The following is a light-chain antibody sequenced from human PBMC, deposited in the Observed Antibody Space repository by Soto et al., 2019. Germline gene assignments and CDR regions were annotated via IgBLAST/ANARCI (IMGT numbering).Light chain of an antibody. CDR1: NIGSKS. CDR3: QVWDSSSDHVV. Sequence: SYELTQPPSLSVAPGKTARITCGGNNIGSKSVHWYQQKPGHAPVLVIYYDSDRPSGIPERFSGSNSGNTATLTISRVEAGDEADYYCQVWDSSSDHVVFGGGTQLTVL. V-gene: IGLV3-21*04. CDR2: YDS. J-gene: IGLJ2*01.